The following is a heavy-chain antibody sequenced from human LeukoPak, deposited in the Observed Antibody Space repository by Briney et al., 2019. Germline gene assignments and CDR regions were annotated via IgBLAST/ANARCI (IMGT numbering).Heavy chain of an antibody. J-gene: IGHJ4*02. CDR2: ISGSGENT. Sequence: GGSLRLSCAASGFTFGSYAMRWVRKVPGKGLEWVSAISGSGENTFYADSVKGRFAIARDNSKNTLYLQMNSLRAEDTAVYYCAKGHCSGGSCYGTDYWGQGTLVTVSS. D-gene: IGHD2-15*01. CDR3: AKGHCSGGSCYGTDY. V-gene: IGHV3-23*01. CDR1: GFTFGSYA.